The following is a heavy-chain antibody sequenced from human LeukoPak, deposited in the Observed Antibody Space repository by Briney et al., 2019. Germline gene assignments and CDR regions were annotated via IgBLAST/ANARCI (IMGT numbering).Heavy chain of an antibody. J-gene: IGHJ4*02. V-gene: IGHV3-23*01. CDR3: VRDPSGSSSGWYHFDY. CDR1: GFTFSNYA. D-gene: IGHD6-19*01. CDR2: ISVSGATT. Sequence: GGSLRLSCAASGFTFSNYAMSWVRQTPGKGLDWVSGISVSGATTYYANSVKGRFTISRDNSKNTLNLQMNSLRAEDTAVYYCVRDPSGSSSGWYHFDYWGQGSLVTVSS.